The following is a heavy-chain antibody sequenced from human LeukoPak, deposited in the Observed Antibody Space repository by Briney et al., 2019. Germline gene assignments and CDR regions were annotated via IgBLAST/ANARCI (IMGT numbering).Heavy chain of an antibody. V-gene: IGHV3-7*01. J-gene: IGHJ5*02. CDR2: IKQDGSEK. D-gene: IGHD2-2*01. CDR1: GFTFSSYW. CDR3: ARDFCSSTSCYVRRSWFDP. Sequence: GGSLRLSCAASGFTFSSYWMSWVRQAPGKGLEWVANIKQDGSEKYYVDSVKGRFTISRDNAKNSLYLQMNSLRAEDTAVYYCARDFCSSTSCYVRRSWFDPWGQGTLVTVSS.